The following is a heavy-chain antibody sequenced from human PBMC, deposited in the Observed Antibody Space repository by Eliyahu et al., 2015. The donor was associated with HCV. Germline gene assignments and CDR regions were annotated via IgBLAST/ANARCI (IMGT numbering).Heavy chain of an antibody. J-gene: IGHJ3*02. CDR2: IIPIFGTA. V-gene: IGHV1-69*01. Sequence: LQWMGGIIPIFGTANYAQKFQGRVTITADESTSTAFLELSSLRSEDTAVYYCARAGEMATMLRSGAFDIWGQGTMVTVSS. CDR3: ARAGEMATMLRSGAFDI. D-gene: IGHD5-24*01.